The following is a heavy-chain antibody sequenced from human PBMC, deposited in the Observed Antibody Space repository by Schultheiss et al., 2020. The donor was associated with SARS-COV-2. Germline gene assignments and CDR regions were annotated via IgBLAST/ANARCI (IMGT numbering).Heavy chain of an antibody. Sequence: LSLPCSVSGGSINSGGYYWSWIRQHPGKGLEWMGYIYYSGSTYYTPSLKSLVSISLDRSKNQFSLKLSSVTAVDTAVYYCARSSGGSSSSPNYYYGMDVWGQGTTVTVSS. CDR1: GGSINSGGYY. J-gene: IGHJ6*02. V-gene: IGHV4-31*01. CDR3: ARSSGGSSSSPNYYYGMDV. CDR2: IYYSGST. D-gene: IGHD6-6*01.